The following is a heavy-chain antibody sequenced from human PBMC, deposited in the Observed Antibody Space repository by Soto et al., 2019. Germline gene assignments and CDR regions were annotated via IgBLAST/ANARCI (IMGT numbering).Heavy chain of an antibody. V-gene: IGHV1-2*04. D-gene: IGHD6-13*01. Sequence: GASVKVSCKASGYTFTGYYMHWVRQAPGQGLEWMGWINPNSGGTNYAQKFQGWVTMTRDTSISTAYMELSRLRSDDTAVYYCARDPDVGRAAARTLDVWGQGTTVTVSS. CDR3: ARDPDVGRAAARTLDV. CDR2: INPNSGGT. J-gene: IGHJ6*02. CDR1: GYTFTGYY.